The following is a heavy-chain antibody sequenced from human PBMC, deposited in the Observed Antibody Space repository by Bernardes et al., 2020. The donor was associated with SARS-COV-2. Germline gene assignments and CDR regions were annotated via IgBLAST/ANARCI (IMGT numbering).Heavy chain of an antibody. Sequence: SGPTLVKPTQTLTLTCTLSGFSVTTSGVGVGWIRQPPGKALEWLALIFWNEDKRYTPSLKNRLTITKDTSKNQVVLTVTNMDPVDTVTYYCAHTMYYSSENWPKFDFWGQGALVTVSS. CDR3: AHTMYYSSENWPKFDF. CDR2: IFWNEDK. D-gene: IGHD3-10*01. V-gene: IGHV2-5*01. CDR1: GFSVTTSGVG. J-gene: IGHJ4*02.